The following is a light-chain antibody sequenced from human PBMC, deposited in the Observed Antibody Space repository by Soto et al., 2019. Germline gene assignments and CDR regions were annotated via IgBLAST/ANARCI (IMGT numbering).Light chain of an antibody. CDR1: QSVSSIY. CDR2: GAS. V-gene: IGKV3-20*01. CDR3: HQYGSSSWT. Sequence: EIVLTQSRSTLSLSPGERATLSCRASQSVSSIYLAWYQQKPGQAPRLLIYGASSRATGIPDRFSGSGSGTDFTLTISRLEPEDFAVYYCHQYGSSSWTFGQGTKVEVK. J-gene: IGKJ1*01.